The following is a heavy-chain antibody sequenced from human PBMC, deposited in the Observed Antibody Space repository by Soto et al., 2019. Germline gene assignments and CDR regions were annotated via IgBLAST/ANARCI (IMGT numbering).Heavy chain of an antibody. CDR3: ARGEFWTRLGGVSWFDP. V-gene: IGHV1-69*01. D-gene: IGHD2-8*02. J-gene: IGHJ5*02. CDR2: IIPMFPTA. CDR1: GGTFSNHA. Sequence: QVQLVQSGAEVKKRGSSVKVSCKASGGTFSNHAISWVRQAPGQGLEWMGGIIPMFPTADYAQKFQGRLTITADESRSTVFMELSSLRSEDTAVYYCARGEFWTRLGGVSWFDPWGQGTLVTVSS.